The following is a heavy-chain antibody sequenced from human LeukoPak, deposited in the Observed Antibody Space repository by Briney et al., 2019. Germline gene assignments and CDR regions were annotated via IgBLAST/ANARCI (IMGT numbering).Heavy chain of an antibody. CDR1: GGSISSSSYY. V-gene: IGHV4-39*01. CDR2: IYYSGST. CDR3: ARGVHNDYKDAFDI. J-gene: IGHJ3*02. Sequence: SETLSLTCTVSGGSISSSSYYWGWIRQPPGKGLEWIGSIYYSGSTYYNPSLKSRVTISVDTSKNQFSLKLSSVTAADTAVYYCARGVHNDYKDAFDIWGQGTMVTVSS. D-gene: IGHD4-11*01.